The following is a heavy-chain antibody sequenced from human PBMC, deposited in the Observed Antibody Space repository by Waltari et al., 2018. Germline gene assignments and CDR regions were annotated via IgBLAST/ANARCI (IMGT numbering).Heavy chain of an antibody. CDR3: ARVYGGNFYYYYYMDV. CDR1: GGSISSYY. CDR2: FNYSGRT. J-gene: IGHJ6*03. V-gene: IGHV4-59*12. Sequence: QVQLQESGPGLVKPSETLSLTCTVSGGSISSYYWSWIRQPPGKGLAWIGYFNYSGRTNYNPSLKSRVTISVVTSKNQFSLKLSSVTAADTAVYYCARVYGGNFYYYYYMDVWGKGTTVTISS. D-gene: IGHD4-17*01.